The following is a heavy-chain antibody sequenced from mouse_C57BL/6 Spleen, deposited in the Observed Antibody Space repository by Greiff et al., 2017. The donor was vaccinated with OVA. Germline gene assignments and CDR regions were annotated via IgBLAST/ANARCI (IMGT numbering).Heavy chain of an antibody. Sequence: VQLQQSGPELVKPGASVKISCKASGYTFTDYYMNWVKQSHGKSLEWIGDINPNNGGTSYNQKFKGKATLTVDKSSSTAYMELRSLTSEDSAVDYCASGSNYYYAMDYWGQGTSVTVSS. CDR3: ASGSNYYYAMDY. CDR1: GYTFTDYY. V-gene: IGHV1-26*01. D-gene: IGHD2-5*01. CDR2: INPNNGGT. J-gene: IGHJ4*01.